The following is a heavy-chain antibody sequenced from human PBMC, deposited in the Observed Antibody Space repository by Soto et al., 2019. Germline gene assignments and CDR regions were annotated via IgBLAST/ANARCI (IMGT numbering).Heavy chain of an antibody. V-gene: IGHV5-10-1*01. D-gene: IGHD5-18*01. CDR1: GYSFTSHL. J-gene: IGHJ2*01. CDR2: IDPSDSYT. Sequence: EVQLVQSGAEVKKPGESLRISCKGSGYSFTSHLISWVRQMPGKGLEWMGRIDPSDSYTSYSSSFQGHVTISADKSISTVYLQWSSLKAWDTATYYCARGDTALSYWYFDLWGRGTLVTVSS. CDR3: ARGDTALSYWYFDL.